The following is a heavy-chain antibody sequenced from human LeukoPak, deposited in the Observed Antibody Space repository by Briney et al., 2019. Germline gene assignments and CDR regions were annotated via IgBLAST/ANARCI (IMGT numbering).Heavy chain of an antibody. CDR2: IKSKTDGGTT. CDR1: GFTYSNAW. V-gene: IGHV3-15*01. Sequence: GGSLRLSCAASGFTYSNAWMSWVRQAPGKGLEWVGRIKSKTDGGTTDYAAPVKGRFTISRDDSKNTLYLQMNSLKTEDTAVYYCTTETDIVYFDYWGQGTLVTVSS. D-gene: IGHD3-16*02. J-gene: IGHJ4*02. CDR3: TTETDIVYFDY.